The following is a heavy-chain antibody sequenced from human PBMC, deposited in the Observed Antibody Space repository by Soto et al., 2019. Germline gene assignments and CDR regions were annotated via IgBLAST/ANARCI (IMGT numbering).Heavy chain of an antibody. CDR2: ISGYNGDT. V-gene: IGHV1-18*01. Sequence: QGHLVQSGAEVKKPGASVKVSCKASGNTFTRYGISWVRQAPGQGLEWMGWISGYNGDTNYAQNLQDRVTMTIDTSTNTAYMELRSLTSDDTAVYYCAKNGQPPYYYYGLDVWGQGTTVTVSS. D-gene: IGHD2-8*01. CDR1: GNTFTRYG. CDR3: AKNGQPPYYYYGLDV. J-gene: IGHJ6*02.